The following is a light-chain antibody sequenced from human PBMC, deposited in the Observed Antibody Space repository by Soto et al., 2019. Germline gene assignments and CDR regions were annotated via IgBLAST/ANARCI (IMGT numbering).Light chain of an antibody. Sequence: QAVVTQPPSVSAAPGQKVTITCFGSSSNIGKNYVSWYQQVPGTAPKLLIYDTTQRPSGIPDRVSGSKSGTSATLGITGLQTGDEADYYCATWDSSLSALAFGTGTKLTVL. CDR2: DTT. J-gene: IGLJ1*01. CDR1: SSNIGKNY. V-gene: IGLV1-51*01. CDR3: ATWDSSLSALA.